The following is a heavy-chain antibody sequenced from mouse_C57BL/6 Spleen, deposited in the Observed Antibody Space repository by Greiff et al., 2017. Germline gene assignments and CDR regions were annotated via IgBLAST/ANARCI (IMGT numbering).Heavy chain of an antibody. D-gene: IGHD3-2*02. J-gene: IGHJ2*01. CDR2: IDPSDSYT. CDR3: DRDSSGDFDY. Sequence: QVQLQQPGAELVKPGASVKLSCKASGYTFTSYWMQWVQQRPGQGLEWIGEIDPSDSYTNYNQKFKGQATLTEDTSSSTAYMQLSSLTSADSSVYYCDRDSSGDFDYWGQGTTLTVSS. CDR1: GYTFTSYW. V-gene: IGHV1-50*01.